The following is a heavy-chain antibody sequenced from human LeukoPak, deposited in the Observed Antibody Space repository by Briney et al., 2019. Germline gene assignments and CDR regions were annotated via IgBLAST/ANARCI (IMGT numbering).Heavy chain of an antibody. CDR2: IHHGGST. J-gene: IGHJ4*02. D-gene: IGHD2-2*01. V-gene: IGHV4-34*01. CDR3: AGGTSDRRSSSCLDY. Sequence: PSETLSLTCAVYGGSFSSYYWTWIRQSPGKGLEWVGEIHHGGSTKYNLSLKSRVTIFVDKSKNHLPLKPSSGPLADEAVDYCAGGTSDRRSSSCLDYWGQGTLVTVSS. CDR1: GGSFSSYY.